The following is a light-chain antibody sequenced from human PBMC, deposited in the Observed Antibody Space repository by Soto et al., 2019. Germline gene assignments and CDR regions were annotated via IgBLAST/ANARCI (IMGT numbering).Light chain of an antibody. V-gene: IGKV3-20*01. J-gene: IGKJ1*01. CDR2: GAS. CDR1: QSVSNNY. CDR3: QQYGSSGT. Sequence: EIGLTKSPGTLSLSPEERATLSCRASQSVSNNYLAWYQQKPGQAPRLLIYGASNRATGIPDRFSGGGSGTDFTLTISRLEPEDFAVYYCQQYGSSGTFGQGTKVDIK.